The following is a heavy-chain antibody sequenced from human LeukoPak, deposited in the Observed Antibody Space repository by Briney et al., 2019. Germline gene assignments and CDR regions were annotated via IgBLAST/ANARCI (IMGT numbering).Heavy chain of an antibody. CDR1: GDNLSSNTAA. CDR3: ARSRQWLNWFDP. Sequence: SQTLSPTCAISGDNLSSNTAAWTWIRQSPSRGLEWLGRTYYRSKWYNDYAVSVKSRITINPDTSKNQFSLQLNSVTPEDTAVYYCARSRQWLNWFDPWGQGTLVTVSS. J-gene: IGHJ5*02. CDR2: TYYRSKWYN. D-gene: IGHD6-19*01. V-gene: IGHV6-1*01.